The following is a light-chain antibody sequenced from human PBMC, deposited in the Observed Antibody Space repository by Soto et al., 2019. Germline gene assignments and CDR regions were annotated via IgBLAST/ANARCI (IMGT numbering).Light chain of an antibody. CDR2: EGT. J-gene: IGLJ2*01. V-gene: IGLV2-23*01. Sequence: QSSLTQPASVSGSPGQSITISCTGTSNNDGSYNLVSWYQQHPGKAPKLMIYEGTNRPSGVSNRFSGSRSGNTASLTISGLQAEDEADYYCCSYASSGTYVLFGGGTK. CDR1: SNNDGSYNL. CDR3: CSYASSGTYVL.